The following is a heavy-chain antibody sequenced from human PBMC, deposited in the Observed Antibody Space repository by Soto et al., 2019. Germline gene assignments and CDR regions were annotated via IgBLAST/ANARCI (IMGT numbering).Heavy chain of an antibody. D-gene: IGHD6-19*01. V-gene: IGHV3-43*01. J-gene: IGHJ5*02. CDR3: AKETNPYSSGWFWFDP. CDR2: ISWDGGST. Sequence: EVQLVESGGVVVQPGGSLRLSCAASGFTFDDYTMHWVRQAPGKGLEWVSLISWDGGSTYYADSVKGRFTISRDNSKNSLYLQMNSLRTEDTALYYCAKETNPYSSGWFWFDPWGQGTLVTVSS. CDR1: GFTFDDYT.